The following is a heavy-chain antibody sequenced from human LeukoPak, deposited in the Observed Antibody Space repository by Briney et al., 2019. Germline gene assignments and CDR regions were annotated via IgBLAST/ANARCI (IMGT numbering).Heavy chain of an antibody. J-gene: IGHJ4*02. Sequence: GRSLRLSCAASGFTFSSSAMHCVRQAPGKGLEWVAVISYDGSNTYYADSVKGRFTISRDNSKNTLYLQMNSLRAEDTAVYYCARFEGATSPIDYWGQGTLVTVSS. D-gene: IGHD1-26*01. CDR3: ARFEGATSPIDY. V-gene: IGHV3-30-3*01. CDR2: ISYDGSNT. CDR1: GFTFSSSA.